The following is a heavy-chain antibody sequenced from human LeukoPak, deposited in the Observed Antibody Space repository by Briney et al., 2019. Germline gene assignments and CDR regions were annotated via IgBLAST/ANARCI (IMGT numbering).Heavy chain of an antibody. CDR3: ARDRIVRFDP. CDR2: IYTSGST. Sequence: SETLSLTCTVSGGSISSGSYYWSWIRQPAGKGLEWIGRIYTSGSTNYNPSLKSRVTISVDTSKNRFSLKLSSVTAADTAVYYCARDRIVRFDPWGQGTLVTVSS. J-gene: IGHJ5*02. D-gene: IGHD3-16*02. V-gene: IGHV4-61*02. CDR1: GGSISSGSYY.